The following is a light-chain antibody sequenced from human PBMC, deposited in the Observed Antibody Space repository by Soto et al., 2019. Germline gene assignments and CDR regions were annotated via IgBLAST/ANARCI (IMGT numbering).Light chain of an antibody. Sequence: DIQLTQSPSFLSASIGARVTITCRASQGISSYLAWYQQKPGKAPKLLLYAASTLQSGVPSRFSGSGSGTEFTLTISSLQPEEFATDYCHHLNNWPFTFGPGTKVDIK. CDR1: QGISSY. CDR3: HHLNNWPFT. V-gene: IGKV1-9*01. J-gene: IGKJ3*01. CDR2: AAS.